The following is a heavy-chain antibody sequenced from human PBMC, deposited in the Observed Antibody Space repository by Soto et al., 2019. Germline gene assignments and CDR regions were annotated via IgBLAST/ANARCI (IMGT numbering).Heavy chain of an antibody. CDR1: GFTFSSYG. CDR3: ARMMVVGATKSRLYGMDV. J-gene: IGHJ6*02. V-gene: IGHV3-33*01. CDR2: IWYDGRNK. D-gene: IGHD2-15*01. Sequence: QVQLVESGGGVVQPGRSLRLSCAASGFTFSSYGMHWVRQAPGKGLEWVAVIWYDGRNKYYADSVKGRFTIPRDNSKNTLYVQMNSLRAEATAVYYCARMMVVGATKSRLYGMDVWGQGTTVTVSS.